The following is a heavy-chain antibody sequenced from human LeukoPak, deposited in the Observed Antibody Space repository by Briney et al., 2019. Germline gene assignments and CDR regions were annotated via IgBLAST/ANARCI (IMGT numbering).Heavy chain of an antibody. V-gene: IGHV3-64*01. CDR2: ISSNGGST. D-gene: IGHD6-13*01. J-gene: IGHJ3*02. CDR3: ARASGYSSSWYDAFDI. Sequence: PGGSLSLSCAASGFTFSSYAMHWVRQAPGKGLEYVSAISSNGGSTYYANSVKGRFTISRDNSKNTLYLKMGSLRAEDMAVYYCARASGYSSSWYDAFDIWGQGTMVTVSS. CDR1: GFTFSSYA.